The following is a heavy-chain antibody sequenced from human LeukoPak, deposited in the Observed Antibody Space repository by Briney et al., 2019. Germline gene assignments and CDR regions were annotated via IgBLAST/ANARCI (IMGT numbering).Heavy chain of an antibody. CDR1: GGSISSYY. J-gene: IGHJ6*03. V-gene: IGHV4-4*07. D-gene: IGHD2-2*01. CDR3: ARLGYCSSTSCYTGYYYMDV. Sequence: SETLSLTCTVSGGSISSYYWSWIRQLAGKGLEWIGRIYTSGSTNYNPSLKSRVTMSVDTSKNQFSLKLSSVTAADTAVYYCARLGYCSSTSCYTGYYYMDVWGKGTTVTISS. CDR2: IYTSGST.